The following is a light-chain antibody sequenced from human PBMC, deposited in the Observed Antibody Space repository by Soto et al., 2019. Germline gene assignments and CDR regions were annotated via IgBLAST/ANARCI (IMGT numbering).Light chain of an antibody. J-gene: IGKJ5*01. CDR2: GAF. CDR3: QQRSNWPLIT. CDR1: QSITEK. Sequence: VVMTLSADALSVSTGERATLSCRASQSITEKLVWYQQKSGQAPRLLIYGAFTRAAGVPARFSGSGSGTDFTLTISSLEPEDFAVYYCQQRSNWPLITFGQGTRLEI. V-gene: IGKV3-15*01.